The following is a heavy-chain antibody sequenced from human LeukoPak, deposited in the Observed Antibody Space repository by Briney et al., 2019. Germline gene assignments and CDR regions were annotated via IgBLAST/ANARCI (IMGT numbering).Heavy chain of an antibody. J-gene: IGHJ4*02. V-gene: IGHV3-23*01. CDR3: AKRANGDFDY. Sequence: GGSLRLSCAASGYTFSSYAMSWVRQAPGKGPEWVSAISGSGGSTYYADSVKGRFTSSRDNSKNTLYLQMNSLRAEDSAVYYCAKRANGDFDYWGQGTLVTVSS. CDR1: GYTFSSYA. D-gene: IGHD3-10*01. CDR2: ISGSGGST.